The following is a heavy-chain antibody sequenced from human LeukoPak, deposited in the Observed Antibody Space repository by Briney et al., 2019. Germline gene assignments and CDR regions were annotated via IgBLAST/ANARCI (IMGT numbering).Heavy chain of an antibody. CDR2: IYFNGRA. V-gene: IGHV4-59*01. CDR3: ARGKYYDSSGYRPYYYYYMDV. CDR1: GGSISDYY. D-gene: IGHD3-22*01. J-gene: IGHJ6*03. Sequence: PSETLSLTCGVSGGSISDYYWTWIRQPPGKGLEWIGYIYFNGRAKIHPSLKSRVTLSVDTSKNQLSLRLNSVTAADTAVYYCARGKYYDSSGYRPYYYYYMDVWGKGTTVTVSS.